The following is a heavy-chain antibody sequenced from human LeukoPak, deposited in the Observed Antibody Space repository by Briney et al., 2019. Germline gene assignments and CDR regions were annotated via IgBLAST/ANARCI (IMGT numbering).Heavy chain of an antibody. CDR3: AKDPFNDDYVPYDY. CDR1: GFTFSSYG. D-gene: IGHD4-17*01. Sequence: PGRSLRLSCAASGFTFSSYGMHWVRQAPGKGLEWVSAIWYDGSNKYYADSVKGRFTISRDNSKNTLYLQMNSLRAEDTAVYYCAKDPFNDDYVPYDYWGQGTLVTVSS. CDR2: IWYDGSNK. J-gene: IGHJ4*02. V-gene: IGHV3-33*06.